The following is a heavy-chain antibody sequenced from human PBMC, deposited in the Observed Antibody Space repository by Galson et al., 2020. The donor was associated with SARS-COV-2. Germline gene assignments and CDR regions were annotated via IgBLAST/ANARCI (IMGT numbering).Heavy chain of an antibody. Sequence: GESLKISCAASGFIFSRYAMNWVRQAPGKGLEWVSGISGSTGSTYFPDSVKGRFTISRDNSRNTLYLQMNSLRAEDTAVYYCAKAETTVVAPRALDSWGQGTLVTVSS. D-gene: IGHD2-15*01. CDR2: ISGSTGST. J-gene: IGHJ4*02. CDR1: GFIFSRYA. CDR3: AKAETTVVAPRALDS. V-gene: IGHV3-23*01.